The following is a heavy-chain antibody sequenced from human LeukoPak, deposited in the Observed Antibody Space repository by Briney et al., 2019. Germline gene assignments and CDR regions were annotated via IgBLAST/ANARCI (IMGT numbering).Heavy chain of an antibody. Sequence: PGGSLRLSCAASGFSFSSYWMSWVRQAPGIGLEWVANINLDGSEKYYLDSVKGRFTISRDNAKNSLYLQMNSLRAEDTAVYYCARDQDAYSSGWYGVFDYWGQGTLVTVSS. CDR3: ARDQDAYSSGWYGVFDY. V-gene: IGHV3-7*05. CDR2: INLDGSEK. D-gene: IGHD6-19*01. J-gene: IGHJ4*02. CDR1: GFSFSSYW.